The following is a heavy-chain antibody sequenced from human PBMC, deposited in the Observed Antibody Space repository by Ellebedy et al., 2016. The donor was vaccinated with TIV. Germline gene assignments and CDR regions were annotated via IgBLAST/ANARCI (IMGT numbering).Heavy chain of an antibody. CDR1: GFTFSSYG. V-gene: IGHV3-30*18. CDR3: AKEGDYYDSSGYKVTRPFDY. CDR2: ISYDGSNK. J-gene: IGHJ4*02. D-gene: IGHD3-22*01. Sequence: GESLKISCAASGFTFSSYGMHWVRQAPGKGLEWVAVISYDGSNKYYADSVKGRFTISRDNSKNTLYLQMNSLRAEDTAVYYCAKEGDYYDSSGYKVTRPFDYWGQGTLVTVSS.